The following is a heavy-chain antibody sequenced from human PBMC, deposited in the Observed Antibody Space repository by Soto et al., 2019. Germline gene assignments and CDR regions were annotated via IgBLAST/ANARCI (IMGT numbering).Heavy chain of an antibody. CDR1: GFSLSTAGVG. V-gene: IGHV2-5*01. CDR2: LYWYDDK. Sequence: QITLKESGPTLVTPTQTLTLTCTFSGFSLSTAGVGVGWIRQPPGKALEWLALLYWYDDKRYSPSLQSRLTITRDTSSNQVVLTVTNMDPVATATYYCAHIINYGETRSWGQGTLVTVAS. CDR3: AHIINYGETRS. D-gene: IGHD4-17*01. J-gene: IGHJ5*02.